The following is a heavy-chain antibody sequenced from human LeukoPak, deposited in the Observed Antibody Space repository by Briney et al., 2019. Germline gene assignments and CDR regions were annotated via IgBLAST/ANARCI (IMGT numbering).Heavy chain of an antibody. D-gene: IGHD2/OR15-2a*01. V-gene: IGHV4-31*03. CDR3: ARELLSDRYFDY. J-gene: IGHJ4*02. CDR2: IYYSGST. Sequence: SETLSLTCTVSGGSISSGGYNWSWIRQHPGKGLEWIGYIYYSGSTYYNPSLKSRVTISVDTSKNQFSLKLSSVTAADTAVYYCARELLSDRYFDYWGQGTLVTVSS. CDR1: GGSISSGGYN.